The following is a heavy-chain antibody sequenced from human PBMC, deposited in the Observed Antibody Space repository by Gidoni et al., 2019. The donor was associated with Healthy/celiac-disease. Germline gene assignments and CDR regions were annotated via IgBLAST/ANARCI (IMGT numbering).Heavy chain of an antibody. CDR2: TYHSGST. V-gene: IGHV4-38-2*02. D-gene: IGHD1-26*01. CDR3: AGGGGGFYFDY. J-gene: IGHJ4*02. Sequence: QVQLQESGPGLVKPSETLSLTCTVSGYSISSGYYWGWIRQPPGKGLEWIGSTYHSGSTYYNPPLKSRATISVDTSKNRFSLKLSSVTAADPAVYYWAGGGGGFYFDYWGQGTLVTVSS. CDR1: GYSISSGYY.